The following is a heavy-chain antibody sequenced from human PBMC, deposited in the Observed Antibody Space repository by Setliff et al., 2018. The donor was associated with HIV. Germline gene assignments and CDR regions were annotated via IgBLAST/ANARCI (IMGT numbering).Heavy chain of an antibody. Sequence: GASVKVSCKASGHSFTTYFLHWVRQAPGQGLEWMGMINPSGGEPSYAQRFQGRVTMTTDTSTSTAYMELRSLRSDDTAVYYCAREVAATLFDYWGQGTLVTVSS. CDR3: AREVAATLFDY. V-gene: IGHV1-46*01. D-gene: IGHD5-12*01. J-gene: IGHJ4*02. CDR1: GHSFTTYF. CDR2: INPSGGEP.